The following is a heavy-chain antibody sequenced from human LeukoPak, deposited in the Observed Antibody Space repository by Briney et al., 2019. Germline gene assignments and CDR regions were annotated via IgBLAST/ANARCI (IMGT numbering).Heavy chain of an antibody. V-gene: IGHV3-15*01. CDR3: TTAARGLASGY. J-gene: IGHJ4*02. Sequence: GGSLRLSCAASGFTFSNAWMNWVRQAPGKGLEWVGRIKSKTDGGTSDCAAPLKGRCTISRDDSINTLYLQMSSLKTEDTAIYYCTTAARGLASGYWGQGTLVTVSS. CDR2: IKSKTDGGTS. D-gene: IGHD6-19*01. CDR1: GFTFSNAW.